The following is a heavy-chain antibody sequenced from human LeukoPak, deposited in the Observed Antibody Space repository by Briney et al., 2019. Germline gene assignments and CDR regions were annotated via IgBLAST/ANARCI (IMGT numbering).Heavy chain of an antibody. D-gene: IGHD3-22*01. J-gene: IGHJ4*02. CDR1: GFTFSSDS. V-gene: IGHV3-48*04. CDR2: IGSNISTI. Sequence: PGGSLRLSCAASGFTFSSDSMNWVRQAPGKGLEWVSYIGSNISTIYYADSVKGRFTISRDNAKSSLYLQMNSLRAEDTAVYYCARAFYYYDSDYWGQGTLVTVSS. CDR3: ARAFYYYDSDY.